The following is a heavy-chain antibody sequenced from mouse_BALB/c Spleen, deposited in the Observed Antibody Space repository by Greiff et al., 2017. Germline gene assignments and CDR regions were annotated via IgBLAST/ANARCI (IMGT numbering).Heavy chain of an antibody. V-gene: IGHV7-3*02. Sequence: EVKVEESGGGLVQPGGSLRLSCATSGFTFTDYYMSWVRQPPGKALEWLGFIRNKANGYTTEYSASVKGRFTISRDNSQSILYLQMNTLRAEDSATYYCARVLGRYAMDYWGQGTSVTVSS. CDR1: GFTFTDYY. CDR2: IRNKANGYTT. CDR3: ARVLGRYAMDY. J-gene: IGHJ4*01. D-gene: IGHD4-1*01.